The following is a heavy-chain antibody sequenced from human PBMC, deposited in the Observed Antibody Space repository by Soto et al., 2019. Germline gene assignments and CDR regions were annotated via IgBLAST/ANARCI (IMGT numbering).Heavy chain of an antibody. CDR3: ASSSRYSSGWYNYYYYGMDV. CDR2: INHSGST. D-gene: IGHD6-19*01. Sequence: QVQLQQWGAGLLKPSETLSLTCAVYGGSFSGYYWSWIRQPPGKGVDWIGEINHSGSTNYNPSLKSRVTISVDTSKNQFSLKLSSVTAADTAVYYCASSSRYSSGWYNYYYYGMDVWGQGTTVTVSS. J-gene: IGHJ6*02. V-gene: IGHV4-34*01. CDR1: GGSFSGYY.